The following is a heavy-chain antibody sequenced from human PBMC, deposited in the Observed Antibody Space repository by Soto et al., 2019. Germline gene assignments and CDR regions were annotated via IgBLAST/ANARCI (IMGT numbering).Heavy chain of an antibody. Sequence: GGSLRLSCAASGFTFSDYYMSWIRQAPGKGLEWVSYISSSSSFTNYADSVKGRFTISRDNAKNSLYLQMNSLRAEDTAVYYCARDLVFDSSGYGYYYGMDVWGQGTTVTVSS. D-gene: IGHD3-22*01. CDR1: GFTFSDYY. J-gene: IGHJ6*02. CDR2: ISSSSSFT. CDR3: ARDLVFDSSGYGYYYGMDV. V-gene: IGHV3-11*06.